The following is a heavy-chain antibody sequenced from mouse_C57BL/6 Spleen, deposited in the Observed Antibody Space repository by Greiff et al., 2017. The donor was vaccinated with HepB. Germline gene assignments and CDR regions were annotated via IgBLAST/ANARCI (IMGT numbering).Heavy chain of an antibody. J-gene: IGHJ1*03. Sequence: VHVKQSGPELVKPGASVKISCKASGYSFTDYNMNWVKQSNGKSLEWIGVINPNYGTTSYNQKFKCKATLTVDQSSSTAYMQLNSLTSEDSAVYYCARDYYGSSYWYFDVWGTGTTVTVSS. V-gene: IGHV1-39*01. CDR3: ARDYYGSSYWYFDV. CDR1: GYSFTDYN. CDR2: INPNYGTT. D-gene: IGHD1-1*01.